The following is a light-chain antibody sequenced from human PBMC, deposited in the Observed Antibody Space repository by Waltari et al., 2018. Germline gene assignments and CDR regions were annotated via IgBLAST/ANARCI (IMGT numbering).Light chain of an antibody. V-gene: IGLV2-11*01. CDR2: DVT. CDR3: CSYAGTWV. Sequence: QSALPQPRSVSGSPGQSVTISCTGTGSDVGDYNYVSWYQQHPGNAPQLVIYDVTQRPSGVPDRFSGSRSCNSASLTISGLQAEDEADYYCCSYAGTWVFGGGTKLTVL. J-gene: IGLJ3*02. CDR1: GSDVGDYNY.